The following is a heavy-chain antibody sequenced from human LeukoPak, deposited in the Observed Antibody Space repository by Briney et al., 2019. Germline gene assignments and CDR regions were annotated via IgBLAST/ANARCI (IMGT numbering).Heavy chain of an antibody. CDR3: ARSVKRYRWGGYYYFDY. V-gene: IGHV3-48*01. J-gene: IGHJ4*02. CDR1: GFTFSSYS. Sequence: PGGSLRLSCAASGFTFSSYSMNWVRQAPGKGLEWVSYISSSSSTIYYADSVKGRFTISRDNAKNSLYLQMNSLRAEDTAVYYCARSVKRYRWGGYYYFDYWGQGTLVTVSS. D-gene: IGHD3-3*01. CDR2: ISSSSSTI.